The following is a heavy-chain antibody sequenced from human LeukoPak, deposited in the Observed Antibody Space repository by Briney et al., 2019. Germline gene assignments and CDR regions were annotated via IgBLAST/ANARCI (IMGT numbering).Heavy chain of an antibody. V-gene: IGHV5-51*01. CDR2: IYPGDSDT. CDR3: ARSPREYSSSWNGPDY. J-gene: IGHJ4*02. CDR1: GYSFTSYW. Sequence: GESLKISCRGSGYSFTSYWIGWLRQMPEKGLEWMGIIYPGDSDTKYSPSLKGPVAISAEKSISSAYLQWSSLKASDTAMYYCARSPREYSSSWNGPDYWGQGTLVTVSS. D-gene: IGHD6-13*01.